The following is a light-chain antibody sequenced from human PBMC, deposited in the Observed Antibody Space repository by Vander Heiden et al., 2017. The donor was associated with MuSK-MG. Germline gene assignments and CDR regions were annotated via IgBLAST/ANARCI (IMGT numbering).Light chain of an antibody. J-gene: IGKJ4*01. CDR3: QPSFSVPPT. Sequence: DIEMTQFPSSLSASVGDRVTITFLASQGISSYLNWYQPKPRKAPKLLIHAASTFQGGVPSRFSRSGSGTDFTLTISSLQPEDFSTYYCQPSFSVPPTFGGGTKVEIK. V-gene: IGKV1-39*01. CDR1: QGISSY. CDR2: AAS.